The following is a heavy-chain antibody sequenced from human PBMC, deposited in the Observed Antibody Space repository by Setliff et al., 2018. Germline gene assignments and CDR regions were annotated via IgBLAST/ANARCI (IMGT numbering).Heavy chain of an antibody. CDR2: IYTSWST. V-gene: IGHV4-61*09. Sequence: PSETLSLTCTVSGDSISSRPFYWGWFRQPAGRELEWIGQIYTSWSTIYNPSLKSRVTILLDTSKNQFSLSLKTVTAADTAVYYCARMSGFQYMDVWGKGTTVTVSS. CDR3: ARMSGFQYMDV. CDR1: GDSISSRPFY. J-gene: IGHJ6*03. D-gene: IGHD3-3*01.